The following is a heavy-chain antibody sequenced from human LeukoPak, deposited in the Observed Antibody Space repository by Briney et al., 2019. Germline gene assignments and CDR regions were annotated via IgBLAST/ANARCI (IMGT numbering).Heavy chain of an antibody. CDR1: GFTFSSYA. J-gene: IGHJ4*02. D-gene: IGHD3-22*01. CDR3: AKDQTVKRTYYYDSSGYSPFDY. V-gene: IGHV3-23*01. Sequence: GGSLRLSCAASGFTFSSYAMSWVHQAPGKGLEWVSAISGSGGSTYYADSVKGRFTISRDNSKNTLYLQMNSLRAEDTAVYYCAKDQTVKRTYYYDSSGYSPFDYWGQGTLVTVSS. CDR2: ISGSGGST.